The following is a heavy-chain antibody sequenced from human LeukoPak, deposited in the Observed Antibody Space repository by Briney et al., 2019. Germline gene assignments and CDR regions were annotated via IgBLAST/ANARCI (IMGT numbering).Heavy chain of an antibody. CDR2: ISGSSSTI. J-gene: IGHJ4*02. CDR1: GFTFSTYN. V-gene: IGHV3-48*04. D-gene: IGHD4-23*01. Sequence: PGGSLRLSCAASGFTFSTYNMNWVRQAPGKGLEWVSFISGSSSTIYYADSVKGRFTVSRDDAKNSLYLQMNSLRSEDTAVYYCARGPVAATHPTPFDYWGRGTLVTVSS. CDR3: ARGPVAATHPTPFDY.